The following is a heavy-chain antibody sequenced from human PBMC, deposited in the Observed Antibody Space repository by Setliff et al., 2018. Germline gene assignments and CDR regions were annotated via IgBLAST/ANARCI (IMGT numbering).Heavy chain of an antibody. V-gene: IGHV4-39*07. CDR3: ARAVLLWFGGRFDP. Sequence: PSETLSLTCTVSGGSISSSSYYWGWIRQPPGKGLEWIGSIYYSGSTYYNPSLKSRVTISVDTSKNQFSLKLVSMTAADTAVYYCARAVLLWFGGRFDPWGQGTLVTVSS. CDR1: GGSISSSSYY. J-gene: IGHJ5*02. CDR2: IYYSGST. D-gene: IGHD3-10*01.